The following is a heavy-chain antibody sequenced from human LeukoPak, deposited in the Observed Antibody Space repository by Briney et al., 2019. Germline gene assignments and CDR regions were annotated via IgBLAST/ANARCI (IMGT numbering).Heavy chain of an antibody. CDR1: GGTFSSYA. CDR3: AREGDCSGGSCLPTPLDY. CDR2: IIPIFGTA. Sequence: SVKVSCKASGGTFSSYAISWARQAPGQGLEWMGGIIPIFGTANYAQKFQGRVTITADESTGTAYMELSSLRSEDTAVYYCAREGDCSGGSCLPTPLDYWGQGTLVTVSS. V-gene: IGHV1-69*13. J-gene: IGHJ4*02. D-gene: IGHD2-15*01.